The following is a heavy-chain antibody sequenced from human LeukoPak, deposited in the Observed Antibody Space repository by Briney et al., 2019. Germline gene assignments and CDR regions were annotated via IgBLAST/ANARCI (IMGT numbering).Heavy chain of an antibody. D-gene: IGHD3-10*01. CDR1: GYTFTSYG. Sequence: ASVKVSCKASGYTFTSYGISWVRQAPGQGLEWMGWISAYNGNTNYAQKLQGRVTMTTDTSTSTAYVELRSLRSDDTAVYYCARDSLPSYYYGSPIGYWGQGTLVTVSS. CDR2: ISAYNGNT. J-gene: IGHJ4*02. CDR3: ARDSLPSYYYGSPIGY. V-gene: IGHV1-18*01.